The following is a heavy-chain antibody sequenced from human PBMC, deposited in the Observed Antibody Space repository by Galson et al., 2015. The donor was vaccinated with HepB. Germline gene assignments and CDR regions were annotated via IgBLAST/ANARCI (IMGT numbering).Heavy chain of an antibody. V-gene: IGHV3-7*03. J-gene: IGHJ4*02. CDR1: QFNFNRHW. CDR3: ARGDNYYDSSGYSLGY. CDR2: INEDGSEK. D-gene: IGHD3-22*01. Sequence: SLRLSCAASQFNFNRHWMSWVRQAPGKGLEWVANINEDGSEKYYVDSVKGRFTISRDNAKNSLYLQMHSLKASDTAMYYCARGDNYYDSSGYSLGYWGQGTLVTVSS.